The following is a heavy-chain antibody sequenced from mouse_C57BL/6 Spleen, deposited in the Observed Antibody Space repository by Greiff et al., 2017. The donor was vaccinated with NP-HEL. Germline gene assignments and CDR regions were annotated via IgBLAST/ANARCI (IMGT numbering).Heavy chain of an antibody. Sequence: HLVESGPELVKPGASVKISCKASGYSFTDYNMNWVKQSNGKSLEWIGVINPNYGTTSYNQKFKGKATLTVDQSSSTAYMQLNSLTSEDSAVYYCARSEGWLPLFDYWGQGTTLTVSS. CDR2: INPNYGTT. CDR1: GYSFTDYN. CDR3: ARSEGWLPLFDY. D-gene: IGHD2-3*01. J-gene: IGHJ2*01. V-gene: IGHV1-39*01.